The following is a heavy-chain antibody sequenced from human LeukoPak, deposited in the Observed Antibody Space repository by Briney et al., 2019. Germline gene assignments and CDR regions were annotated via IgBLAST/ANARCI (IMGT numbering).Heavy chain of an antibody. CDR1: GGSFSGYY. CDR3: ARGSTWIQLWSTPKYFDY. Sequence: SETLSLTCAVYGGSFSGYYWSWIRQPPGKGLEGIGEINHSGSTNYNPSLKSRVTISVDTSKNQFSLKLSSVTAADTAVYYCARGSTWIQLWSTPKYFDYWGQGTLVTVSS. CDR2: INHSGST. V-gene: IGHV4-34*01. D-gene: IGHD5-18*01. J-gene: IGHJ4*02.